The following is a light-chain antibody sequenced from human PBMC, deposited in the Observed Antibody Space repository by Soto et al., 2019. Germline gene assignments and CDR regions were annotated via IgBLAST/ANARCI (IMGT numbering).Light chain of an antibody. V-gene: IGKV1-6*01. CDR3: LQHYNSLRT. CDR2: AAS. J-gene: IGKJ1*01. CDR1: QCIKND. Sequence: IAQGPSAHSSCLLVRVTITFRASQCIKNDLGWYQQKSGKAPKLLIYAASSLQSGFPSRFSVSVTRTELYHTILRLQPEYCATYYCLQHYNSLRTCGEGTKVDIK.